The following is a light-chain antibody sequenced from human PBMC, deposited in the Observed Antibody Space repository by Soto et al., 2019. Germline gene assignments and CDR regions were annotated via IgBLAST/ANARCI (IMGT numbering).Light chain of an antibody. CDR1: QSVSSSY. J-gene: IGKJ1*01. V-gene: IGKV3-20*01. Sequence: MALTQSPGTLSSSPGERATLPCRAGQSVSSSYLAWCQQKPGQTPRLLIYGASSRATGIPDRFSGSGSGTDFTLTISRLEPEDFAVYYCQQYGSSVWTFGQGTKVDNK. CDR2: GAS. CDR3: QQYGSSVWT.